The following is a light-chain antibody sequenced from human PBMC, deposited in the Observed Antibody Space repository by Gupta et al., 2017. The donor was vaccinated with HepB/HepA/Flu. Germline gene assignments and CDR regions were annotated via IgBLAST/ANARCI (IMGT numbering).Light chain of an antibody. Sequence: DIQLPQSPSSLSASVGDPVTITCRASQSISTFLHWYQQRPGRAPKLLISTTSTLQSGVPARFSGSGSGTEFTLTISSLEPEDFATYYCQQTCTSPRTFGQGTRLEIK. V-gene: IGKV1-39*01. J-gene: IGKJ1*01. CDR2: TTS. CDR3: QQTCTSPRT. CDR1: QSISTF.